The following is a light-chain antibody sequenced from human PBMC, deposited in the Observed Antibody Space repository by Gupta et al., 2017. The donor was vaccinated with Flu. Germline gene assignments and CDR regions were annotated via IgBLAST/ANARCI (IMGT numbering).Light chain of an antibody. CDR3: QQSYSSLPIT. Sequence: DRGTITCRASQSISNYLNWYQQKPGKAPELLIYAASSLQSGVPSRFSGSGSGTDFTLTISSLQPEDFATYYCQQSYSSLPITFGQGTRLEIK. CDR2: AAS. J-gene: IGKJ5*01. V-gene: IGKV1-39*01. CDR1: QSISNY.